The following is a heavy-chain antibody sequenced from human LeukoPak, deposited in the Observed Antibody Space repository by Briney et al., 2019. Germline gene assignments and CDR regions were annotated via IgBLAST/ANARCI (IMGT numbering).Heavy chain of an antibody. D-gene: IGHD5-12*01. CDR1: GYTFTSYG. Sequence: ASVKVSCKASGYTFTSYGISWVRQAPGQGLEWMGWISAYNGNTNYAQKLQGRVTMTTDTSTSTAYMELRSLRSDDTTVYYCARARYRGYSGYNDAIDIWGQGTMVTVSS. J-gene: IGHJ3*02. CDR3: ARARYRGYSGYNDAIDI. CDR2: ISAYNGNT. V-gene: IGHV1-18*01.